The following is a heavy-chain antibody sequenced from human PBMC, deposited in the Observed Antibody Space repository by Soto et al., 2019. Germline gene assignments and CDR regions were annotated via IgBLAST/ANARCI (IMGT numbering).Heavy chain of an antibody. J-gene: IGHJ6*02. Sequence: QVQLQESGPGLVKPSQTLSLTCTVSGGSISSGGYYWTWIRQHPGKGLEWMGYNYYSGITYYNPSLKSRVTISLEKSKNQFSLKLSSVTAADTAVYYCARGSSIAGLYYGMDVWGQGTTVTVSS. D-gene: IGHD6-6*01. V-gene: IGHV4-31*03. CDR1: GGSISSGGYY. CDR2: NYYSGIT. CDR3: ARGSSIAGLYYGMDV.